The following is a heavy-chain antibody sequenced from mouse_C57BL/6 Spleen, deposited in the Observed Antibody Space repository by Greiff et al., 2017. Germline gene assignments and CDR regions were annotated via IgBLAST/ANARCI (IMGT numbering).Heavy chain of an antibody. Sequence: VKLQESGAELARPGASVKMSCKASGYTFTSYTMHWVKQRPGQGLEWIGYINPSSGYTKYNQKFKDKATLTADKSSSTAYMQLSSLTSEDSAVYYCARWNYGSSTWFAYWGQGTLVTVSA. CDR2: INPSSGYT. CDR3: ARWNYGSSTWFAY. V-gene: IGHV1-4*01. CDR1: GYTFTSYT. J-gene: IGHJ3*01. D-gene: IGHD1-1*01.